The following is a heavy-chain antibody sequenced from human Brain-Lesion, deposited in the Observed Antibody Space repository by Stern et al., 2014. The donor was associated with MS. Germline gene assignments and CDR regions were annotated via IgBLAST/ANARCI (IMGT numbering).Heavy chain of an antibody. V-gene: IGHV4-30-4*01. CDR1: GASVGGGDWY. Sequence: QVPLRESGPGLVKPSQTLSLACAVSGASVGGGDWYWSWIRQPPGKGLEWLGHIYYSGTTYYNPSLKSRLIISLDTSRNQFSLNLTSVTAADTAVYYCAGAIGKYDLLVSFAF. CDR2: IYYSGTT. J-gene: IGHJ3*01. D-gene: IGHD2-8*02. CDR3: AGAIGKYDLLVSFAF.